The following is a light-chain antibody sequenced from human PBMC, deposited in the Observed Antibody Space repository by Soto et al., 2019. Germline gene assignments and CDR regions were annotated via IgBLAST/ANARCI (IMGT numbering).Light chain of an antibody. V-gene: IGLV2-14*01. CDR1: SSDVGGYNY. Sequence: QSALTQPASVSGSPGQSITISCTGTSSDVGGYNYVSWYQQHPGKAPKLMIYEVSNRPSGVSNRFSGSKSGNTASLTISGLQAEDEADYYCNSYTSSSTLVFGTGTKVTV. J-gene: IGLJ1*01. CDR2: EVS. CDR3: NSYTSSSTLV.